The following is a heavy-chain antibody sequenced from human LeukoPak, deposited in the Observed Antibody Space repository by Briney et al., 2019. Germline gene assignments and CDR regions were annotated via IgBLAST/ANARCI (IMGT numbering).Heavy chain of an antibody. CDR1: GYTLTELS. CDR2: FDPEDGET. Sequence: ASVKVSCKVSGYTLTELSMHWVRQAPGKGLEWMGGFDPEDGETIYAQKFQGRVTMTEDTSTDTAYMELSSLRSEDTAVYYCATDPRITMVRGVIIPSYWGQGTLVTVSS. V-gene: IGHV1-24*01. D-gene: IGHD3-10*01. J-gene: IGHJ4*02. CDR3: ATDPRITMVRGVIIPSY.